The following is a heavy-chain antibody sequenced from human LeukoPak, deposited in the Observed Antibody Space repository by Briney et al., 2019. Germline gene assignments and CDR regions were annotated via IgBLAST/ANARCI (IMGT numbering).Heavy chain of an antibody. D-gene: IGHD2-2*01. CDR3: ARLPVFEYCSSTSCPFGFDP. J-gene: IGHJ5*02. Sequence: GESLNISCKGSGYSFTSYWIRWVRQMPGKGPAWMVRIDPRDSYTNYSPSIQGHVTISADKSISTAYLQWSSLKASDTAMYHCARLPVFEYCSSTSCPFGFDPWGQGTLVTVSS. CDR2: IDPRDSYT. CDR1: GYSFTSYW. V-gene: IGHV5-10-1*01.